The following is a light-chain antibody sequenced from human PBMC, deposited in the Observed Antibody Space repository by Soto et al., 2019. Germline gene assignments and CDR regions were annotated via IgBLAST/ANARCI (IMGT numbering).Light chain of an antibody. CDR2: GAS. V-gene: IGKV3-20*01. CDR1: QSVSSSY. J-gene: IGKJ1*01. Sequence: EIVLTQSPGTLSLSPGERATLSCRASQSVSSSYLAWYQQKPGQAPRLLIYGASSRATGIPDRFSGSGSGTDFPLTISRLEREDFAVYYCQQYGGSSWTFGQGTKVEIK. CDR3: QQYGGSSWT.